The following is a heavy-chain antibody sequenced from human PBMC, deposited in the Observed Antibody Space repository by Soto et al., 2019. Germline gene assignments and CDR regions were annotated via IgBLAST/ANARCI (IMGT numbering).Heavy chain of an antibody. Sequence: SETLSLTCPVSGGSISSYYWSWIRQPPGKGLEWIGYIYYSGSTNYNPSLKSRVTISVDTSKNQFSLKLSSVTAADTAVYYCARRTITYYYDSSGYSGGAFDIWGQGTMVTVSS. CDR2: IYYSGST. CDR3: ARRTITYYYDSSGYSGGAFDI. CDR1: GGSISSYY. J-gene: IGHJ3*02. V-gene: IGHV4-59*08. D-gene: IGHD3-22*01.